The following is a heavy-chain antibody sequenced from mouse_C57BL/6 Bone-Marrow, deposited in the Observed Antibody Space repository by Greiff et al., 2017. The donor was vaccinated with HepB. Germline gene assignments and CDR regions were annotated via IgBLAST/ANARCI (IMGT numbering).Heavy chain of an antibody. CDR2: INPNNGGT. CDR3: ARGGYYGSSYVHFDY. V-gene: IGHV1-22*01. D-gene: IGHD1-1*01. J-gene: IGHJ2*01. Sequence: EVQLQQSGPELVKPGASVKMSCKASGYTFTDYNMHWVKQSHGKSLEWIGYINPNNGGTSYNQKFKGKATLTVNKSSSTAYMELRSLTSEDSAVYYCARGGYYGSSYVHFDYWGQGTTLTVSS. CDR1: GYTFTDYN.